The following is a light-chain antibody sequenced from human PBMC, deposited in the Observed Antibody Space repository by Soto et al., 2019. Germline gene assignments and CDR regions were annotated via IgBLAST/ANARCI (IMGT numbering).Light chain of an antibody. Sequence: EVVFTQSPGTLSLSPGERATLSCRASQSVSSSYLAWYQQKPGQAPRLLIYGASSRATGIPDRFSGSGSGTDFTLTISRLEPEYFAVYYCQQYGSSPRLTFGGGTKVDIK. V-gene: IGKV3-20*01. CDR3: QQYGSSPRLT. CDR1: QSVSSSY. J-gene: IGKJ4*01. CDR2: GAS.